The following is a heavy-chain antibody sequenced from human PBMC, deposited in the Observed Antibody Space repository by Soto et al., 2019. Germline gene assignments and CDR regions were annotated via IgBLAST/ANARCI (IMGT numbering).Heavy chain of an antibody. CDR2: INPAKGDT. V-gene: IGHV1-3*01. J-gene: IGHJ6*02. CDR3: ARDLGTMVRGVVVYYYAMDL. Sequence: QAPLVQSGAEVKQPGASVKVSCKTSGYTFTSYALHWVRQAPGLWPEWMGWINPAKGDTKYSQKFQGRATFTRDTSASTVYMELSSLTSEDTAVYYCARDLGTMVRGVVVYYYAMDLWGQGTTVTVSS. D-gene: IGHD3-10*01. CDR1: GYTFTSYA.